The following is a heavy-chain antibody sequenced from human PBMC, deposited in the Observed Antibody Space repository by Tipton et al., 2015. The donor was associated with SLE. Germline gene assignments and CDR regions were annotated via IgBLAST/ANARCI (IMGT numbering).Heavy chain of an antibody. D-gene: IGHD3-3*01. Sequence: TLSLTCTVSGGSVSSGRYYLSWIRQPPGNGLEWIGYIYYSGSTNYNPSLKSRVTISVDTSKNQFSLKLSSVTAADTAVYYCARDLGRFTIFGGAIWGQGTLAPVSS. CDR1: GGSVSSGRYY. CDR2: IYYSGST. V-gene: IGHV4-61*01. J-gene: IGHJ4*02. CDR3: ARDLGRFTIFGGAI.